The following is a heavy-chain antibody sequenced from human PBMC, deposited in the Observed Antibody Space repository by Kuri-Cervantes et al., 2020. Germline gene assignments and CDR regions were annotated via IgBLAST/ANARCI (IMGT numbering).Heavy chain of an antibody. Sequence: ASVKVSCKASGYTFTSYGITWVRQAPGQGLEWMGWISTYNGNTNYAQKFQGRVTITTDESTSTAYMELSSLRSEDTAVYYCAREPVVRGEYYYYMDVWGKGTTVTVSS. V-gene: IGHV1-18*01. CDR3: AREPVVRGEYYYYMDV. CDR1: GYTFTSYG. CDR2: ISTYNGNT. J-gene: IGHJ6*03. D-gene: IGHD3-10*01.